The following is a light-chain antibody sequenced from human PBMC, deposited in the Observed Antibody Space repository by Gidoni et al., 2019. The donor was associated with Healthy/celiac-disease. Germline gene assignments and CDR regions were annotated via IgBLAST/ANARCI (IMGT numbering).Light chain of an antibody. CDR3: NSRDSSGNHLGV. CDR2: GKN. CDR1: SLRSYY. V-gene: IGLV3-19*01. J-gene: IGLJ2*01. Sequence: SSELTQDPAVSVALGQPVRITCQGDSLRSYYASWYQHKPGQAPVLVIYGKNNRPSGIPDLFSGSSSGNTASLTITGAQAEDEADYYCNSRDSSGNHLGVFGGGTKLTVL.